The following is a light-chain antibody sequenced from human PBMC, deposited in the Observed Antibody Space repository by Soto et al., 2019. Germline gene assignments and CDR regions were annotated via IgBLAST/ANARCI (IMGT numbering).Light chain of an antibody. CDR3: QQYYSTPLT. V-gene: IGKV4-1*01. CDR1: QSVLYSSNNKNY. CDR2: WAS. Sequence: DSVMTQSPDSLAVSLGERAAINCKSSQSVLYSSNNKNYLAWYQQKPGQPPKLLIYWASTRESGVPDRFSGSGSGTDFTLTISSLQAEDVAVYYCQQYYSTPLTFGGGTTGDIK. J-gene: IGKJ4*01.